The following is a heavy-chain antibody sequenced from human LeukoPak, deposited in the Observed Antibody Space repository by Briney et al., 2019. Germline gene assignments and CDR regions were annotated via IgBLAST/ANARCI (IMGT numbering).Heavy chain of an antibody. J-gene: IGHJ4*02. CDR1: GGSISSHY. D-gene: IGHD6-13*01. Sequence: PSETLSLTCTVSGGSISSHYWSWIRQPPGEGLEWIGYIYYSGSTNYNPSLKSRVTISVDTSKNQFSLKLSSVTAADTAVYYCARRVISSRYSHFDYWGQGTLVTVSS. V-gene: IGHV4-59*11. CDR2: IYYSGST. CDR3: ARRVISSRYSHFDY.